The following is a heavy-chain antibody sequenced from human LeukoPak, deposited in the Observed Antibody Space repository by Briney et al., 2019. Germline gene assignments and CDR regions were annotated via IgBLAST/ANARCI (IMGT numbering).Heavy chain of an antibody. CDR1: GFMFSTYG. CDR2: IFSDGYTK. D-gene: IGHD3-10*01. V-gene: IGHV3-33*01. CDR3: ARASGPFDF. Sequence: GGSLRLPCAASGFMFSTYGLHWVRQAPGKGLEWVAVIFSDGYTKYYAGSVKDRFTISRDNSKNTLYLHMNNLIPGDTGVYYCARASGPFDFWGQGTLLTVSS. J-gene: IGHJ4*02.